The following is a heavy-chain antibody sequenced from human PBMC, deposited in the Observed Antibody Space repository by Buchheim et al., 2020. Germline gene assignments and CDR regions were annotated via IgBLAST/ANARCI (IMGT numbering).Heavy chain of an antibody. V-gene: IGHV3-7*01. CDR1: GFTFSSYW. CDR3: ARDTGAAGTSGFDY. D-gene: IGHD6-13*01. J-gene: IGHJ4*02. Sequence: EVQLVESGGGLVQPGGSLRLSCAASGFTFSSYWMSWVRQAPGKGLEGVANIKQDGSEKYYVDSVKGRFTTSRENAKNSLYLQMNSLRAEDTAVYYCARDTGAAGTSGFDYWGQGTL. CDR2: IKQDGSEK.